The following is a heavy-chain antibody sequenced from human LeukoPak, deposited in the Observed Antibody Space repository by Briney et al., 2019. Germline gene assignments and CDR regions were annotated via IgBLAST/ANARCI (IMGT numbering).Heavy chain of an antibody. CDR3: ARVGYSNYFQH. D-gene: IGHD4-11*01. CDR2: IYRGDST. V-gene: IGHV3-53*01. Sequence: GGSLRLSCAASGFTFSSYAMSWVRQAPGKGLEWVSVIYRGDSTYYADSVKGRFTISRDNSKNTLYLQMNSLRTEDTAVYYCARVGYSNYFQHWGQGTLVTVSS. J-gene: IGHJ1*01. CDR1: GFTFSSYA.